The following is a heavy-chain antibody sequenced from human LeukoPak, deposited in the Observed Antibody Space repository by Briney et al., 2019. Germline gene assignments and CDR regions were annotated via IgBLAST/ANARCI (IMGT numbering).Heavy chain of an antibody. Sequence: PGGSLRLSCVASGFTFSHHSISWVRQAPGEGLEWASAITASGGDTFYAESVEGRFSVSRDDSKSTVFLQMSSLTADDTGIYFCARRGLQGFCSVNSCHSFFDSWGRGTRVIVSS. CDR2: ITASGGDT. J-gene: IGHJ5*01. D-gene: IGHD4-23*01. CDR3: ARRGLQGFCSVNSCHSFFDS. V-gene: IGHV3-23*01. CDR1: GFTFSHHS.